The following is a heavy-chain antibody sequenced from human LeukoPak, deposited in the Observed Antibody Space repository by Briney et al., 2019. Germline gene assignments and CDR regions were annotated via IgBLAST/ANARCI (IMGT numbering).Heavy chain of an antibody. CDR2: ISYSGTT. CDR3: ARHLVATISVFES. J-gene: IGHJ4*02. Sequence: SETLSLTCTVSGDSMNNYYWSWIRQPPGKGLEWIGYISYSGTTRYHPSLNSRVTISVNMSKKQFSLRLKSVTAADTAVYYCARHLVATISVFESWGQGAFVTVSS. D-gene: IGHD3-3*01. CDR1: GDSMNNYY. V-gene: IGHV4-59*08.